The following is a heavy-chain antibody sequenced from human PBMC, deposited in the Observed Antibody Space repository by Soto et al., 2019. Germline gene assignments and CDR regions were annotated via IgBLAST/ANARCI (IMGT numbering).Heavy chain of an antibody. D-gene: IGHD3-3*01. Sequence: PSETLSLTCAVSRGFISSGSWWGWVRQPPGKGLEWIGEIYRSGNTNYNPSLKSRVSISVDMSKNQFSLKLSSVTAADTAVYYCARRLYYDFWSGPTDPWGQGTLVTVSA. CDR3: ARRLYYDFWSGPTDP. CDR2: IYRSGNT. CDR1: RGFISSGSW. V-gene: IGHV4-4*02. J-gene: IGHJ5*02.